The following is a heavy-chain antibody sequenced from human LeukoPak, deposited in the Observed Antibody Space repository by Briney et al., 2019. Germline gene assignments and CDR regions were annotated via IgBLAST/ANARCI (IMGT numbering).Heavy chain of an antibody. CDR2: IYTSGST. D-gene: IGHD1-7*01. Sequence: SQTLSLTCTVSGGSISSGSYYWTWIRQPAGKGLEWIGRIYTSGSTNYNPSLKNRVTISVDTSNNQFSLKLSSVTAADTAVYYCARAAGTAFDYWGQGTLVTVSS. V-gene: IGHV4-61*02. J-gene: IGHJ4*02. CDR3: ARAAGTAFDY. CDR1: GGSISSGSYY.